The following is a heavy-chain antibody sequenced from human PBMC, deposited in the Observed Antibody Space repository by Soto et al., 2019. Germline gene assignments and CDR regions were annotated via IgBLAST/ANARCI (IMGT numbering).Heavy chain of an antibody. CDR1: GFTFSNYA. Sequence: GGSLRLSCAASGFTFSNYAMSWVRQTPGKGLEWVSGISGSGGTSYYADSVERRFTISRDNSKNTLYLQIDSLRVEDTAVFYCAKDGSGQWLVTSTSWYFDLRGRGTLVTVSS. V-gene: IGHV3-23*01. D-gene: IGHD5-12*01. J-gene: IGHJ2*01. CDR3: AKDGSGQWLVTSTSWYFDL. CDR2: ISGSGGTS.